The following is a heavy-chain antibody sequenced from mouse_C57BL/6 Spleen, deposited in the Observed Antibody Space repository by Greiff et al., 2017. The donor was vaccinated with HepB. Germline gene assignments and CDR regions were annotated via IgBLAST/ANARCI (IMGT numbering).Heavy chain of an antibody. Sequence: EVKLQESGAGLVKPGGSLKLSCAASGFTFSSYAMSWVRQTPEKRLEWVAYISSGGDYIYYADTVKGRFTISRDNARNTLYLQMSSLKSEDTSKYDWTRCLITTSFDYWGQGTTLTVSS. CDR1: GFTFSSYA. CDR3: TRCLITTSFDY. V-gene: IGHV5-9-1*02. J-gene: IGHJ2*01. D-gene: IGHD1-1*01. CDR2: ISSGGDYI.